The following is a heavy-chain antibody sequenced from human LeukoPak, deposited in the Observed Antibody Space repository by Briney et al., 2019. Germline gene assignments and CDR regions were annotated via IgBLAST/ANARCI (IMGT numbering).Heavy chain of an antibody. Sequence: PGGSLRLSCAASGFTFSSYSMNWVRQAPGKGLEWVSSISSSSSYIYYADSVKGRFTISRDNAKNSLYLQMNSLRAEDTAVYYCARPPFLTDLVTSGGPVDYWGQGTLVTVSS. CDR2: ISSSSSYI. CDR3: ARPPFLTDLVTSGGPVDY. CDR1: GFTFSSYS. D-gene: IGHD2-8*02. J-gene: IGHJ4*02. V-gene: IGHV3-21*01.